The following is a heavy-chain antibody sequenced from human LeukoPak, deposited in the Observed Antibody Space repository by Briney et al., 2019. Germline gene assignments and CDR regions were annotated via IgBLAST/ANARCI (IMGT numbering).Heavy chain of an antibody. V-gene: IGHV6-1*01. Sequence: SQTLSLTCAISGDSVSSSDATWNWIRQSPSRGLEWLGRTYYRSRWSSDYAPSVRSRITINSDTAKNQFSLQLSSVTPEDTAVYYCARASYRAFYIWGQGTMVTVSS. CDR1: GDSVSSSDAT. J-gene: IGHJ3*02. CDR3: ARASYRAFYI. CDR2: TYYRSRWSS. D-gene: IGHD4-11*01.